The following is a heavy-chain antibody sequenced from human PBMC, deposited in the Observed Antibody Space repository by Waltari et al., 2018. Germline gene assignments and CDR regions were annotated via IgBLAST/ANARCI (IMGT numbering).Heavy chain of an antibody. V-gene: IGHV3-15*01. CDR2: IKIKTDDETP. J-gene: IGHJ3*01. Sequence: EVQLVESGGGLVMPGESLRVSCAASGFTLSNAWMSWVRQAPGKGLEWIGRIKIKTDDETPDYAAAVKGRFTISRDDSKNTLYLQMNNLQTEDTALYYCTTLHKVVGWGQGTMVTVSS. CDR1: GFTLSNAW. CDR3: TTLHKVVG.